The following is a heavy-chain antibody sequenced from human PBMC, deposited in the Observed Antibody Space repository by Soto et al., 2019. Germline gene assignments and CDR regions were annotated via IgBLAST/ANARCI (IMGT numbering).Heavy chain of an antibody. Sequence: SETLSLTCVVSGYSIRSGYYWGWIRQPPGKGLEWIGSIYHTGSTYFNPSLKSRVTISVDTSKNQLSLKLSSVTAADSAVYYCARAPATSTSPVYYGLDVWGQGTTVTVS. V-gene: IGHV4-38-2*01. CDR3: ARAPATSTSPVYYGLDV. J-gene: IGHJ6*02. CDR2: IYHTGST. CDR1: GYSIRSGYY. D-gene: IGHD6-13*01.